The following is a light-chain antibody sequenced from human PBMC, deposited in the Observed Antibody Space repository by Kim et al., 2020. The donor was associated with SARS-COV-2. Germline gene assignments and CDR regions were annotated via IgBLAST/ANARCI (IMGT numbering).Light chain of an antibody. CDR3: GSRDTSGDQWM. J-gene: IGLJ3*02. CDR2: GKN. CDR1: SLRSYY. Sequence: AVGQTVTIPWQGDSLRSYYTSWYQQKPGQAPVLIVYGKNSRPSGIPDRFSGSFSGNTASLTITGAQAADEADYYCGSRDTSGDQWMFGGGTQLTVL. V-gene: IGLV3-19*01.